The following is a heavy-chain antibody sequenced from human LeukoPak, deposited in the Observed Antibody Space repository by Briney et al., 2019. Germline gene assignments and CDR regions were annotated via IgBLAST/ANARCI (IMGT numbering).Heavy chain of an antibody. CDR1: GGSISSSSYY. V-gene: IGHV4-39*01. CDR3: ARREVVAVNNWFDP. Sequence: SETLSLTCTVSGGSISSSSYYWGRIRQPPGTGLEWIGSIYYSGSTYYNPSLKSRVTISVDTSKNQFSLKLSSVTAADTAVYYCARREVVAVNNWFDPWGQGTLVTVSS. CDR2: IYYSGST. D-gene: IGHD2-15*01. J-gene: IGHJ5*02.